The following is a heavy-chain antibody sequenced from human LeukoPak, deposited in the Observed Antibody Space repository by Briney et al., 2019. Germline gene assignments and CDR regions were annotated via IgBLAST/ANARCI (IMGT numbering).Heavy chain of an antibody. J-gene: IGHJ6*02. Sequence: GGSLRLSCAASGFTFSSYSMNWVRQAPGKGLEWVSSISSSSSYIYYADSVKGRFTISRDNAKNSLYLQMNSLRAEDTAVYYCARRPAAPLTRNYYYYGMDVWGQGTTVTVSS. CDR3: ARRPAAPLTRNYYYYGMDV. D-gene: IGHD2-2*01. V-gene: IGHV3-21*01. CDR2: ISSSSSYI. CDR1: GFTFSSYS.